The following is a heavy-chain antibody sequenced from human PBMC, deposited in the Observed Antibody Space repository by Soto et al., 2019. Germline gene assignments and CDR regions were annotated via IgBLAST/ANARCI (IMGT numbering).Heavy chain of an antibody. V-gene: IGHV4-38-2*01. D-gene: IGHD5-18*01. CDR1: GYSISSGYY. CDR3: ARQYSYGYLVY. Sequence: SETLSLTCAVSGYSISSGYYWGWIRQPPGKGLEWIGSIYHSGSTYYNPSLKSRVTISVDTSKNQFSLKLSSVTAADTAVYCCARQYSYGYLVYWGQGTLVTVSS. CDR2: IYHSGST. J-gene: IGHJ4*02.